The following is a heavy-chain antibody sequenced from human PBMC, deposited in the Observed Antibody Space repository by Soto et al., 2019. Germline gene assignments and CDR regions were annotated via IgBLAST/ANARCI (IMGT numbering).Heavy chain of an antibody. J-gene: IGHJ4*02. CDR3: ARGIFGSGTANDY. CDR1: GFTFSGSW. V-gene: IGHV3-74*01. CDR2: INGDGSGT. D-gene: IGHD3-10*01. Sequence: EVQLVESGGGLVQPGGSLRLSCAASGFTFSGSWMHWVRQAPGKGLVWVSRINGDGSGTSYADFVKGRFTISRDVDKNTLVLQMNGLRAEDTAVYYCARGIFGSGTANDYWGQGTLVTFSS.